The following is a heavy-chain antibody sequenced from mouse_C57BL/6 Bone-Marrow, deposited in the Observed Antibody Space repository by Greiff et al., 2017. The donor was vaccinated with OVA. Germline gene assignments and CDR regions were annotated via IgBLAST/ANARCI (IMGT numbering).Heavy chain of an antibody. CDR1: GYTFTSYG. V-gene: IGHV1-81*01. J-gene: IGHJ2*01. CDR3: ARDLYDYGSRGY. D-gene: IGHD1-1*01. Sequence: VQLQESGAELARPGASVKLSCKASGYTFTSYGISWVKQRTGQGLAWIGKIYPRSGNTYYNEKFKGKSTLTADNSSSTAYMEMRSLTPEDSAVYFCARDLYDYGSRGYGGRGTTLTVSS. CDR2: IYPRSGNT.